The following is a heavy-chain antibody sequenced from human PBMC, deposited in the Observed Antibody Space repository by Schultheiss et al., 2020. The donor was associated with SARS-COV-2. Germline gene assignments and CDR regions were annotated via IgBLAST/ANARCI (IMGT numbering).Heavy chain of an antibody. D-gene: IGHD6-19*01. CDR3: AHRDSGNKMGVDV. V-gene: IGHV2-70*12. CDR1: GFSLSTSGMC. Sequence: SGPTLVKPTQTLTLTCTFSGFSLSTSGMCVSWIRQPPGKALEWLAHIFSNDEKSYSTSLKSRLTISKDTSKNQVVLTMTNMDPVDTATYYCAHRDSGNKMGVDVWGQGTTVTVSS. J-gene: IGHJ6*02. CDR2: IFSNDEK.